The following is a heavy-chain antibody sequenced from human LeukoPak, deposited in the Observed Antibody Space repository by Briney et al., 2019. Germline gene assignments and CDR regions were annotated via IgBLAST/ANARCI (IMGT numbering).Heavy chain of an antibody. CDR2: INHSGST. CDR1: DYSISSGYY. V-gene: IGHV4-38-2*02. CDR3: ARGSYSSGWYRARGWFDP. J-gene: IGHJ5*02. Sequence: SETLSLTCTVSDYSISSGYYWGWIRQPPGKGLEWIGEINHSGSTNYNPSLKSRVTISVDTSKNQFSLKLSSVTAADTAVYYCARGSYSSGWYRARGWFDPWGQGTLVTVSS. D-gene: IGHD6-19*01.